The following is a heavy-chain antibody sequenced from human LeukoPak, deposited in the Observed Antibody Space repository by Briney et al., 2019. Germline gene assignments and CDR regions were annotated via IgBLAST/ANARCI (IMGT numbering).Heavy chain of an antibody. Sequence: ASGKVSCKAFGYPFSAYGINSGGLAPGHGVEWMASIHPHKGDTQYEQKFQGRVTMTPDTSTSTAYMHLRSLRSDDTGIYYCARRKYGVDYNGMDVWGQGTTVTVSS. CDR2: IHPHKGDT. V-gene: IGHV1-18*01. CDR3: ARRKYGVDYNGMDV. J-gene: IGHJ6*02. D-gene: IGHD5/OR15-5a*01. CDR1: GYPFSAYG.